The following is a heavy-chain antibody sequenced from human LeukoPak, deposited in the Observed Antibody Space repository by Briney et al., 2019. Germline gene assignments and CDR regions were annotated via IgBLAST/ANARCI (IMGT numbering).Heavy chain of an antibody. Sequence: PGGSLRLSCAASGFTFSDYWMTWVRQAPGKGLEWVANIKPDGSEKYCVDSVKGRFTISRDNAKNSLYLQMNSLRAEDTAVYFCARNRPQENSVYSPFDFWGRGALVTVSS. CDR3: ARNRPQENSVYSPFDF. CDR2: IKPDGSEK. D-gene: IGHD5/OR15-5a*01. J-gene: IGHJ4*02. V-gene: IGHV3-7*01. CDR1: GFTFSDYW.